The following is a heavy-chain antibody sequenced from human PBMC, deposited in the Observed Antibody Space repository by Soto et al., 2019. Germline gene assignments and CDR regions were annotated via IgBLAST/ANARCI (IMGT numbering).Heavy chain of an antibody. D-gene: IGHD6-6*01. V-gene: IGHV3-30-3*01. J-gene: IGHJ6*02. CDR3: ARDNGIAARGDPYYYYGMDV. CDR2: ISYDGSNK. Sequence: GGSLRLSCAASGFTFSSYAMHWVRQAPGKGLEWVAVISYDGSNKYYADSVKGRFTISRDNSKNTLYLQMNSLRAEDTAVYYCARDNGIAARGDPYYYYGMDVWGQGTTVTVSS. CDR1: GFTFSSYA.